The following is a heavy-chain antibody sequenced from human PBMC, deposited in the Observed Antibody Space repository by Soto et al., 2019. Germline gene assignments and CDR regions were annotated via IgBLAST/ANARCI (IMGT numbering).Heavy chain of an antibody. J-gene: IGHJ4*02. Sequence: EVQLLESGGGLVQPGGSLRLSCAASGFAVSTYAMSWVRKTPGKGLEWVSTITGGGGSTYYAVAVKGRFTISRDNFRNTLDLQLSSLRAEDSAVYSCASQRPCGGGSCFSLRSFDRWGQGTVVTVSS. CDR1: GFAVSTYA. D-gene: IGHD2-15*01. CDR2: ITGGGGST. CDR3: ASQRPCGGGSCFSLRSFDR. V-gene: IGHV3-23*01.